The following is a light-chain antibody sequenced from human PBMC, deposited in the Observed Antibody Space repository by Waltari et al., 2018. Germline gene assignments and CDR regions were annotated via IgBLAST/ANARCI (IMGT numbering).Light chain of an antibody. J-gene: IGLJ1*01. CDR1: SSDVGAYDS. CDR2: GVS. V-gene: IGLV2-8*01. CDR3: QSYDVSLTAV. Sequence: QSALTQPPSASGSLGQSVTIPCTGTSSDVGAYDSVSWFQQHPGKAPKLIIWGVSTRPSGVPGRFYGSKSGNTASLTVSGLQPEDEGDYYCQSYDVSLTAVFGTRTKVTVL.